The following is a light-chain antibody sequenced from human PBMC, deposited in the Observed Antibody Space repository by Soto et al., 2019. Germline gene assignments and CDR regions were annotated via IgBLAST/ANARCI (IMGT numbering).Light chain of an antibody. Sequence: QSVLTQPASVSGSPGQSIAISCTGTSSDVGNYNYVSWYQQHPDKAPKLMIFDVSNRPSGVSDRFSGSKSGNTASLTISGLQADDEADYYCTSYTSSSTYVFGTGTKVTVL. J-gene: IGLJ1*01. V-gene: IGLV2-14*01. CDR2: DVS. CDR3: TSYTSSSTYV. CDR1: SSDVGNYNY.